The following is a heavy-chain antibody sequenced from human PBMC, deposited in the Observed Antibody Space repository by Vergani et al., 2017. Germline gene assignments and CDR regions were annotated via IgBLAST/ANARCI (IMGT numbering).Heavy chain of an antibody. CDR3: ARDSLGMVRGRNWFDP. J-gene: IGHJ5*02. CDR2: IYTSGST. CDR1: GGSISSYY. V-gene: IGHV4-4*07. Sequence: QVQLQESGPGLVKPSETLSLTCTVSGGSISSYYWSWIRQPAGKGLEWIGRIYTSGSTNYNPSLKSRVTMSVDTSKNQFSLKLSSVTAADTAVYYRARDSLGMVRGRNWFDPWGQGTLVTVSS. D-gene: IGHD3-10*01.